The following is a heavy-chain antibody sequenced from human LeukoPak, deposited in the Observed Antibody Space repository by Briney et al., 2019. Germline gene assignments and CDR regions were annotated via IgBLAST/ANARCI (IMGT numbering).Heavy chain of an antibody. Sequence: ASVKVSCKASGYTFTSYDINWVRQATGQGLEWMGWMNPNSGNTGYAQKFQGRVTMTRNTSISTAYMELSSLRSEDTAVYYCASQRTSGSVYYYYYGIDVWGQGTTVTVSS. D-gene: IGHD3-10*01. CDR2: MNPNSGNT. CDR1: GYTFTSYD. CDR3: ASQRTSGSVYYYYYGIDV. V-gene: IGHV1-8*01. J-gene: IGHJ6*02.